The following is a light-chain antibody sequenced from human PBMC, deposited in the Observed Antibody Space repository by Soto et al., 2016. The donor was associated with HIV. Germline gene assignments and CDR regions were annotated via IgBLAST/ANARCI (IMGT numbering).Light chain of an antibody. Sequence: DIQLTQSPSFLSASVGDRVTITCRASQGISSYLAWYQQKPGKAPKLLIYAASNLETGVPSRFSGSGSGTDFTSVSAACSLXILTTYYXQQYDNLPRTFGQRDQGGN. J-gene: IGKJ1*01. CDR1: QGISSY. V-gene: IGKV1-33*01. CDR2: AAS. CDR3: QQYDNLPRT.